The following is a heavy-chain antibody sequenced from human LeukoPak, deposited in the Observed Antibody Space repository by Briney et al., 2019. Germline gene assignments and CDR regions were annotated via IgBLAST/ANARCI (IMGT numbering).Heavy chain of an antibody. Sequence: GGSLRLSCAASGFTFSSYAMHWVRQAPGKGLEWVAVISYDGSNKYYADSVRGQFTISRDNSKNTVYLQMNSLRAEDTALYYCARDADTNGVITVTTPGTFDLWGQGTMVTVSS. D-gene: IGHD4-17*01. CDR1: GFTFSSYA. CDR3: ARDADTNGVITVTTPGTFDL. CDR2: ISYDGSNK. J-gene: IGHJ3*01. V-gene: IGHV3-30-3*01.